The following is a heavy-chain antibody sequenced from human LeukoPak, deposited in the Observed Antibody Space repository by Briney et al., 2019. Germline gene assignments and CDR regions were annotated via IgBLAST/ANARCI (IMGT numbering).Heavy chain of an antibody. J-gene: IGHJ5*02. CDR1: GGTFSSYA. CDR2: IVPIFGTA. CDR3: ARGSDGSGSLVGT. V-gene: IGHV1-69*06. D-gene: IGHD3-10*01. Sequence: SVKVSCKASGGTFSSYAISWVRQAPGQGLEWMGGIVPIFGTANYAQKFQGRVTITADKSTSTAYMELSSLRSEDTAVYYCARGSDGSGSLVGTWGQGTLVTVSS.